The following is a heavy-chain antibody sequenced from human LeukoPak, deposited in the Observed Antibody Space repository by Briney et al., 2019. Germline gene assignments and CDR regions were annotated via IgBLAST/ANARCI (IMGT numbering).Heavy chain of an antibody. CDR3: ARGYYDSSGYYMGAFDI. Sequence: ASVKVSCKASGYTFTSYGISWVRQAPGQGLEWMGWISAYNGNTNYAQKLQGRVTMTRDMSTSTVYMELSSLRSEDTAVYYCARGYYDSSGYYMGAFDIWGQGTMVTVSS. D-gene: IGHD3-22*01. J-gene: IGHJ3*02. CDR1: GYTFTSYG. V-gene: IGHV1-18*01. CDR2: ISAYNGNT.